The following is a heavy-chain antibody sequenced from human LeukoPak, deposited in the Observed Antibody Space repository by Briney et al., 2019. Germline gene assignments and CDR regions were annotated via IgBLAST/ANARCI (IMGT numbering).Heavy chain of an antibody. CDR1: GFTFDDYA. D-gene: IGHD6-25*01. CDR2: ISWNSGST. J-gene: IGHJ3*02. V-gene: IGHV3-9*01. CDR3: AKDIFPATGPYAFDI. Sequence: PGRSLRLSCAASGFTFDDYAMHWVRQAPGKGLEWVSGISWNSGSTGYADSVKGRFTISRDNAKNSLYLQMNSLRAEDTALYYCAKDIFPATGPYAFDIWGQGTMVTVSS.